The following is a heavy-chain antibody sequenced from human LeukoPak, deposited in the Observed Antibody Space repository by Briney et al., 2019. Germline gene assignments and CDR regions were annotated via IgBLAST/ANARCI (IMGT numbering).Heavy chain of an antibody. CDR3: VALRITMIAF. J-gene: IGHJ1*01. CDR1: GFTFSSYW. Sequence: GGSLRLSCAASGFTFSSYWMHWVRQAPGKGLVWVSRINSDGSSTSYADSVKGRFTNSRDNAKNTLYLQMNSLRAEDTAVYYCVALRITMIAFWGQGTLVTVSS. V-gene: IGHV3-74*01. CDR2: INSDGSST. D-gene: IGHD3-22*01.